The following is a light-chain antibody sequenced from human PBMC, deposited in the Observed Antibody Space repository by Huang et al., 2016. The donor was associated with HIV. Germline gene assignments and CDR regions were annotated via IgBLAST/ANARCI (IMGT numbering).Light chain of an antibody. CDR3: QQYDNSLWT. J-gene: IGKJ1*01. V-gene: IGKV3-20*01. Sequence: EIVLTQSPGTLSLSPGESATLSCRASQIVSSSYLAWYRQKPGQAPRLLIYGASTRATGIPDRFSGSGSGTDFTLTISRLKPEDFAVYYCQQYDNSLWTFGQGTKVEIK. CDR1: QIVSSSY. CDR2: GAS.